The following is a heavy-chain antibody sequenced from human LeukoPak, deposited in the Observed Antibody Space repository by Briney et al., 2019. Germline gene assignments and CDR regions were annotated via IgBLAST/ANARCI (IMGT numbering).Heavy chain of an antibody. CDR1: GFTFSSYA. CDR3: AKSAVWGSYRYSEFDY. D-gene: IGHD3-16*02. J-gene: IGHJ4*02. Sequence: GGSLRLSCAASGFTFSSYAMNWVRQAPGKGLEWVSAISGSGGGANYADSVKGRFTISRDNSKNTLYLQMSSLRAEDTAVYYCAKSAVWGSYRYSEFDYWGQGTLVTVSS. CDR2: ISGSGGGA. V-gene: IGHV3-23*01.